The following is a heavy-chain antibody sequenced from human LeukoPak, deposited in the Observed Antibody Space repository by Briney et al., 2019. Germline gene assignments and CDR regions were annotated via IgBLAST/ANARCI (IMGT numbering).Heavy chain of an antibody. J-gene: IGHJ4*02. Sequence: SETLSLTCAVYGGSFSGYYWSWIRQPPGKGLEWIGEINHSGSTNYNPSLKSRVTISVDTSKNQFSLKLSSVTAADTAVYYCARSAGNYGDYEVDYWGQGTLVTVSS. CDR2: INHSGST. D-gene: IGHD4-17*01. CDR3: ARSAGNYGDYEVDY. V-gene: IGHV4-34*01. CDR1: GGSFSGYY.